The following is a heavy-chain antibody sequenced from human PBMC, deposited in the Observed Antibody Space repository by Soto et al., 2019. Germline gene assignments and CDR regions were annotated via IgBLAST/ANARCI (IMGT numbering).Heavy chain of an antibody. CDR2: ISGSTGSI. J-gene: IGHJ3*02. CDR1: GFAFSTYT. V-gene: IGHV3-21*01. Sequence: PGGSLSLSCAASGFAFSTYTMSWVRQAPGKGLEWVSSISGSTGSIYYADSVKGRFTMSRDNDNNSLYLQMNSLRAGDTAVYYCARARYMVTPFDIWGQGTMVTVSS. CDR3: ARARYMVTPFDI. D-gene: IGHD2-21*02.